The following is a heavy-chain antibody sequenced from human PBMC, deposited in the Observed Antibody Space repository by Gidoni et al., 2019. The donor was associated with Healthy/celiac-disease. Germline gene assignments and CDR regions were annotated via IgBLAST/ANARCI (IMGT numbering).Heavy chain of an antibody. J-gene: IGHJ5*02. CDR2: IKSGNGNT. CDR3: ARDDAQLVLGTGKYNWFDP. Sequence: QVQLVQSGAEVKKPGASVKVSCKASGYTFTSYAMHWVRQAPGQRLEWMGWIKSGNGNTKYSQKFQGRVTITRDTSASTAYMELSSLRSEDTAVYYCARDDAQLVLGTGKYNWFDPWGQGTLVTVSS. D-gene: IGHD6-13*01. CDR1: GYTFTSYA. V-gene: IGHV1-3*01.